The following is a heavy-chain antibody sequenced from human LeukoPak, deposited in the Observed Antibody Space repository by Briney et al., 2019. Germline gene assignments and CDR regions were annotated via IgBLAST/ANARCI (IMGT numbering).Heavy chain of an antibody. CDR3: AKATVTAREIDY. J-gene: IGHJ4*02. CDR2: IYHSGST. CDR1: GFTFSSYAM. Sequence: PGGSLRLSCAASGFTFSSYAMSRVRQPPGKGLEWIGEIYHSGSTNYNPSLKSRVTISVDKSKNQFSLKLSSVTAADTAVYYCAKATVTAREIDYWGQGTLVTVSS. D-gene: IGHD4-17*01. V-gene: IGHV4-4*02.